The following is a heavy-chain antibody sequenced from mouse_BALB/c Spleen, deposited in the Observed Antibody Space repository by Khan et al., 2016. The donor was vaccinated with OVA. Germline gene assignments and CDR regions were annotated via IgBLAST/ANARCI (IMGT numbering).Heavy chain of an antibody. CDR2: IDPENGNT. V-gene: IGHV14-1*02. J-gene: IGHJ3*01. CDR1: GFNINDYY. D-gene: IGHD2-3*01. Sequence: VQLKESGAELVRPAALVKLSCKASGFNINDYYIHWVKQRPEQGLEWIGWIDPENGNTIYDPTFQGKANITADTSSNTAYLHFSSLTSEDTAVYYCARAGYSAWFAYWGQGTLVTVSA. CDR3: ARAGYSAWFAY.